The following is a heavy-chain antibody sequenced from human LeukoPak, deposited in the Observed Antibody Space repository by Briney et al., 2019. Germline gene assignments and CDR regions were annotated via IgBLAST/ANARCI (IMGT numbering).Heavy chain of an antibody. CDR1: GGTFSSYA. J-gene: IGHJ6*03. CDR3: ARCERGSTAMGYYYYYYMDV. V-gene: IGHV1-69*05. Sequence: SVKVSCKASGGTFSSYAISWVRQAPGQGLEWMGGIIPIFGTANYAQKFQGRVTITTDESTSTAYMELSSLRSEDTAVYHCARCERGSTAMGYYYYYYMDVWGKGTTVTVSS. CDR2: IIPIFGTA. D-gene: IGHD5-18*01.